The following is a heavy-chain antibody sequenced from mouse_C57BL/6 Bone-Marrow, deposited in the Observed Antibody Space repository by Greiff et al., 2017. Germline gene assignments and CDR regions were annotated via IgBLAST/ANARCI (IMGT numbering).Heavy chain of an antibody. CDR2: INPSTGGT. Sequence: EVKLVESGPELVKPGASVKISCKASGYSFTGYYMNWVKQSPEKSLEWIGEINPSTGGTTYNQKFKAKATLTVDKSSSTAYMQLKSLTSEDSAVYYCARCNDSRAWFAYWGQGTLVTVSA. CDR3: ARCNDSRAWFAY. CDR1: GYSFTGYY. J-gene: IGHJ3*01. D-gene: IGHD1-1*01. V-gene: IGHV1-42*01.